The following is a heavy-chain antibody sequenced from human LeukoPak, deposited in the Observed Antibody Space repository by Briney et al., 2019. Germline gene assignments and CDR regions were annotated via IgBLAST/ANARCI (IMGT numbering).Heavy chain of an antibody. J-gene: IGHJ6*02. V-gene: IGHV3-7*02. CDR2: IKQDGSEK. CDR3: MMSLTAHYYYGMDV. Sequence: GGSLRLSCAASGFTFNTYWMSWVRQAPGKGLEWVANIKQDGSEKYYVDSVKGRFTISRDNTKNSLYLQMNSLRADDTAVYHCMMSLTAHYYYGMDVRGQGTTVTVSS. CDR1: GFTFNTYW. D-gene: IGHD2-21*02.